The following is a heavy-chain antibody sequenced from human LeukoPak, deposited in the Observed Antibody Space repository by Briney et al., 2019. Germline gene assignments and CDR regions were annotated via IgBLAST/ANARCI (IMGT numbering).Heavy chain of an antibody. D-gene: IGHD3-3*01. CDR2: ISWNSGSI. CDR3: AKGITIFGVGGGFDY. V-gene: IGHV3-9*01. Sequence: PGGSLRLSCAASGFTFDDYAMRWVRQAPGKGLEWVSGISWNSGSIGYADSVKGRFTISRDNAKNSLYLQMNSPRAEDTALYYCAKGITIFGVGGGFDYWGQGTLVTVSS. CDR1: GFTFDDYA. J-gene: IGHJ4*02.